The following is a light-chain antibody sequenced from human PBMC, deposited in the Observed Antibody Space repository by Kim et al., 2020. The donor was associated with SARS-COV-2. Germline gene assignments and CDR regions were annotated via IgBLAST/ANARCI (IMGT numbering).Light chain of an antibody. Sequence: DIVMTQSPDSLAVSLGEGATINCKSSHSVLYSPNNKNYLAWYQQKPGQPPKLLIYWASTRESGVPDRFSGSGSGTDFTLTINTLQAEDVAIYYCQQYYTTPCTFRQGAQVDI. CDR3: QQYYTTPCT. J-gene: IGKJ1*01. V-gene: IGKV4-1*01. CDR2: WAS. CDR1: HSVLYSPNNKNY.